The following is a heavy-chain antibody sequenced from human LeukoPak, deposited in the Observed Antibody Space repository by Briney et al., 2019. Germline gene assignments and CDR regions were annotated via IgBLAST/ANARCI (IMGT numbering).Heavy chain of an antibody. D-gene: IGHD6-13*01. CDR1: GFTFSNYW. J-gene: IGHJ4*02. Sequence: GGSLRLSCAASGFTFSNYWMTWVRQAPGKGLEYVSAISSNGGSTYYANSVKGRFTISRDNSKNTLYLQMGSLRAEDMAVYYCARGQWYSRLVFDYWGQGTLVTVSS. V-gene: IGHV3-64*01. CDR3: ARGQWYSRLVFDY. CDR2: ISSNGGST.